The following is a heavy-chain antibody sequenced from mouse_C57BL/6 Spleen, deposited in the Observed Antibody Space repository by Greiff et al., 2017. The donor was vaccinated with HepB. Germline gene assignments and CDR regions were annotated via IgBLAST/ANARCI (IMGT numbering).Heavy chain of an antibody. V-gene: IGHV5-9*01. D-gene: IGHD2-1*01. J-gene: IGHJ1*03. CDR2: ISGGGGNT. Sequence: EVQRVESGGGLVKPGGSLKLSCAASGFTFSSYTMSWVRQTPEKRLEWVATISGGGGNTYYPDSVKGRFTISRDNAKNTLYLQMSSLRSEDTALYYCARQGYGKNWYFDVWGTGTTVTVSS. CDR1: GFTFSSYT. CDR3: ARQGYGKNWYFDV.